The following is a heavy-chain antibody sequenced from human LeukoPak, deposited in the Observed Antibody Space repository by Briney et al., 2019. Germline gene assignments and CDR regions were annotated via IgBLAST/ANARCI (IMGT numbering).Heavy chain of an antibody. Sequence: GGSLRLSCAASGFTFSSYAMHWVRQAPGKGLEYVSAISSNGGSTYYANSVKGRFTISRDNAKNSLYLQMNSLRAEDTAVYYCAGGRFGELPDYWGQGTLVTVSS. CDR2: ISSNGGST. CDR3: AGGRFGELPDY. V-gene: IGHV3-64*01. CDR1: GFTFSSYA. D-gene: IGHD3-10*01. J-gene: IGHJ4*02.